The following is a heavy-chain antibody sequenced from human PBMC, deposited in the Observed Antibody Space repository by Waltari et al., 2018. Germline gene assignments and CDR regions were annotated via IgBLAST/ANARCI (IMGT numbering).Heavy chain of an antibody. D-gene: IGHD1-1*01. CDR1: GFIFSSYA. J-gene: IGHJ4*02. CDR2: ISDRGNNT. Sequence: EVQLLESGGGLVQPGGSLRLPCVASGFIFSSYAMTWVRQAPGKRLEGVSTISDRGNNTYYADSVKGRFTISRDNSKNTLYLQMNSLRAEDTAVYFCAKERTGSGTGSDFWGQGTLVTVSS. CDR3: AKERTGSGTGSDF. V-gene: IGHV3-23*01.